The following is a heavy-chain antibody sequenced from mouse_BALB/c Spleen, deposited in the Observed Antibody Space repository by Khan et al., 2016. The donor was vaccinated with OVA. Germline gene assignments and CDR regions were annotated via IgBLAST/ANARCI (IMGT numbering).Heavy chain of an antibody. D-gene: IGHD2-10*01. J-gene: IGHJ4*01. CDR1: GFSLTNYG. CDR2: IWSDGST. CDR3: ARQPYYHYNIMDY. V-gene: IGHV2-6-1*01. Sequence: VKLEESGPGLVAPSQSLSITCTISGFSLTNYGIHWVRQPPGKGLEWLVVIWSDGSTNYNSALKSRLTISKDNSKSQVFLKMNSLQTDDTAMYFCARQPYYHYNIMDYWGQGTSVTVSS.